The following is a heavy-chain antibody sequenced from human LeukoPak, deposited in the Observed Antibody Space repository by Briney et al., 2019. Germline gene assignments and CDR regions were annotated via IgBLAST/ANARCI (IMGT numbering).Heavy chain of an antibody. CDR2: IYPGDSDT. CDR3: ARQRNGDYVQNYYYYMDV. D-gene: IGHD4-17*01. V-gene: IGHV5-51*01. CDR1: GYSFTSDW. Sequence: GESLKISCKGSGYSFTSDWIGWVRQMPGKGLEWMGIIYPGDSDTRYSPSFQGQVTISADKSISTAYLQWSSLKASDTAMYYCARQRNGDYVQNYYYYMDVWGKGTTVTVSS. J-gene: IGHJ6*03.